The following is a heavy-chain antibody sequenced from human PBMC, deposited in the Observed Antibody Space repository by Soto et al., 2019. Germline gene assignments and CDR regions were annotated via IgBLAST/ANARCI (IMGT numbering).Heavy chain of an antibody. V-gene: IGHV1-69*13. D-gene: IGHD5-12*01. Sequence: ASVKVSCKASGGTFSSYAISWVRQAPGQWLEWMGGIIPIFGTANYAQKFQGRVTITADESTSTAYMELSSLRSEDTAVYYCARGVGYPYYYYGMDVWGQGTTVTVSS. CDR3: ARGVGYPYYYYGMDV. J-gene: IGHJ6*02. CDR1: GGTFSSYA. CDR2: IIPIFGTA.